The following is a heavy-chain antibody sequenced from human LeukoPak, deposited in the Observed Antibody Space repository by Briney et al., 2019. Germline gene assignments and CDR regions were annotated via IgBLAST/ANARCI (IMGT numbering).Heavy chain of an antibody. CDR2: ISGSDSSSGKTE. Sequence: GGSLRLSCAASGFTFNTYEMNWVRQAPGKGLEWVSYISGSDSSSGKTESYADSVKGRFTISRDNAKNSLFLQMNSLRAEDTGVYYCTRAHAYGYDYWGHGPLVTVSS. J-gene: IGHJ4*01. D-gene: IGHD4-17*01. V-gene: IGHV3-48*03. CDR1: GFTFNTYE. CDR3: TRAHAYGYDY.